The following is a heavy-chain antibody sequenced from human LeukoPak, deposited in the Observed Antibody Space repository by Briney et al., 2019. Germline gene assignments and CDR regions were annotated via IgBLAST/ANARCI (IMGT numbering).Heavy chain of an antibody. D-gene: IGHD1-26*01. J-gene: IGHJ4*02. Sequence: GGSLRLSCAASGFTFSSYAMSWVRQAPGKGLEWVSAISGSGGSTFYADSVKGRFTLSRDNSENTVYLQMNSLRAEDTAVYYCAKGRDSGSYYSSCDYWGQGTLVTVSS. CDR1: GFTFSSYA. V-gene: IGHV3-23*01. CDR3: AKGRDSGSYYSSCDY. CDR2: ISGSGGST.